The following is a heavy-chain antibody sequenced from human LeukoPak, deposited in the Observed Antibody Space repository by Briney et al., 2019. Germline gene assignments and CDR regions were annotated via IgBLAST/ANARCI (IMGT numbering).Heavy chain of an antibody. CDR3: ARASITMMCFDY. CDR1: DVSISDYY. CDR2: FHNSGTS. V-gene: IGHV4-59*12. Sequence: SETLSLTCTVSDVSISDYYRGWIRQPPGKGLEWIGYFHNSGTSTYNPSLKSRVTISVDTSKNQFSLKLSSVTAADTAVYYCARASITMMCFDYWGQGTLVTVSS. J-gene: IGHJ4*02. D-gene: IGHD3-22*01.